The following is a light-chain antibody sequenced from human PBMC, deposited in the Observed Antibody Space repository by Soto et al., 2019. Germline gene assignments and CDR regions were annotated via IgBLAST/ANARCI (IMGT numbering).Light chain of an antibody. CDR1: QSISTW. CDR2: DAS. V-gene: IGKV1-5*01. J-gene: IGKJ1*01. CDR3: QQYRT. Sequence: DIQMTQSPSTLSASVGDRVTITCRASQSISTWLAWYQQKPGKAPKLLIYDASSLESGVPSRFSGSGSGTEFTLTISSLQPDDFAIYYCQQYRTFGQGTKVDIK.